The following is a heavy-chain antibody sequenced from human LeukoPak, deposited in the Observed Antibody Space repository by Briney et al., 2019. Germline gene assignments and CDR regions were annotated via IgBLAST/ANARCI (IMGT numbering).Heavy chain of an antibody. CDR3: ARDRVGSFDY. J-gene: IGHJ4*02. CDR2: INHSGST. D-gene: IGHD3-10*01. CDR1: GESFSGYY. Sequence: SETLSLTCAVYGESFSGYYWSWIRQSPGKGLEWIGDINHSGSTTYNPSLKSRVTMSIDTSKNQFSLKVSSVTAADTAVYYCARDRVGSFDYWGQGTLVTVSS. V-gene: IGHV4-34*01.